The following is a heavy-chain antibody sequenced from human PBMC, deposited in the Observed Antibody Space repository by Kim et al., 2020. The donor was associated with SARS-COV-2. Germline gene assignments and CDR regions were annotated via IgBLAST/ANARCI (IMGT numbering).Heavy chain of an antibody. Sequence: YYADSVKGRFTISRDNAKNSLYLQMNSLRDEDTAVYYCARRHSSYYGMDVWGQGTTVTVSS. D-gene: IGHD3-3*02. J-gene: IGHJ6*02. CDR3: ARRHSSYYGMDV. V-gene: IGHV3-48*02.